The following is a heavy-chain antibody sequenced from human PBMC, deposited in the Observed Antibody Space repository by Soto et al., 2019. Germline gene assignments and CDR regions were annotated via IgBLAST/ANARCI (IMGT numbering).Heavy chain of an antibody. J-gene: IGHJ6*02. V-gene: IGHV3-21*04. CDR2: ISSSSSYI. CDR3: ASYDLGYYYYYGMDV. D-gene: IGHD1-1*01. Sequence: GGSLRLSCAASGFPFSSYSMNGVCQAPGKGLEWVSSISSSSSYIYYADSVKGRFTISRDNAKNSLYLQMNSLRAEDTAVYYCASYDLGYYYYYGMDVWGQGTTVTVSS. CDR1: GFPFSSYS.